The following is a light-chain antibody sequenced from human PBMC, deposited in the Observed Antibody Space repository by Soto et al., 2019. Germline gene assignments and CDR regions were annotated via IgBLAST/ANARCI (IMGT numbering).Light chain of an antibody. Sequence: QSVLTQPPSVSGAPGQRVTIYCTGSSSNIGAYYDVHWYQQLPGTAPKLLIYRNSNRPSGVPDRFSGSKSGTSASLAIAGLQAEDEADYYCQSYDSSLSGWVFGGGTQLTVL. CDR2: RNS. CDR1: SSNIGAYYD. J-gene: IGLJ3*02. CDR3: QSYDSSLSGWV. V-gene: IGLV1-40*01.